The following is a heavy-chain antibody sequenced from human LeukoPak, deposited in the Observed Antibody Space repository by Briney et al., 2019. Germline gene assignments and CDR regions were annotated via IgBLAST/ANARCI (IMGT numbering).Heavy chain of an antibody. CDR1: GGSISSSSYY. CDR3: ATDLYSRRMNYYGSGSYFAY. J-gene: IGHJ4*02. Sequence: SETLSLTCTVSGGSISSSSYYWGWIRQPPGKGLEWIGSIYYSGSTYYNPSLKSRVTISVDTSKNQFSLKLSSVTAADTAVYYCATDLYSRRMNYYGSGSYFAYWGQGTLVTVSS. CDR2: IYYSGST. V-gene: IGHV4-39*07. D-gene: IGHD3-10*01.